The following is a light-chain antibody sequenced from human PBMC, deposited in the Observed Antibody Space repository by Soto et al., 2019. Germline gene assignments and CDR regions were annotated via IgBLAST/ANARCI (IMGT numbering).Light chain of an antibody. CDR2: DSS. CDR1: QDISNY. CDR3: RQLGKESWR. J-gene: IGKJ4*02. Sequence: DIQMTQSPSSLSASVGDRVTLTCQASQDISNYLNWYQQKPGQAPKLLIYDSSALETGVPSRFSGSGSGTHFTLTISGLQPEDLATCEYRQLGKESWRFSGRAKVDIK. V-gene: IGKV1-33*01.